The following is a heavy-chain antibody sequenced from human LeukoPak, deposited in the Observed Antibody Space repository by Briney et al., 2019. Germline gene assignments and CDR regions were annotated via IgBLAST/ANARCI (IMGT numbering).Heavy chain of an antibody. Sequence: TLCLTRAVSGGSISRYYRSWIPQQPGKSLEWVGYIYHSGSTYYNPSLKSRVTISVDRYKNQFSLKLSSVTAADTAVYYCATAYGDYGYYFDYWGQGTLVTVSS. D-gene: IGHD4-17*01. J-gene: IGHJ4*02. CDR1: GGSISRYY. CDR2: IYHSGST. V-gene: IGHV4-30-2*01. CDR3: ATAYGDYGYYFDY.